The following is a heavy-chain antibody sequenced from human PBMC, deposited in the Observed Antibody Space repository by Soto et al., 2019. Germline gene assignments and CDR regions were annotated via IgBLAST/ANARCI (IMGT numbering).Heavy chain of an antibody. V-gene: IGHV3-21*01. D-gene: IGHD6-19*01. CDR1: GFTMSTYS. CDR2: ISTSSFYI. J-gene: IGHJ6*02. Sequence: EVYLVESGGGLVKPGGSLRLSCAASGFTMSTYSMNWVRQAPGKGLEWVSSISTSSFYIYYAASVKGRFIISRDNAKKSLYLQIDSLRVDDTAVYYCTRGAQVAGTGDHYFGMDVWGQGTAVTVSS. CDR3: TRGAQVAGTGDHYFGMDV.